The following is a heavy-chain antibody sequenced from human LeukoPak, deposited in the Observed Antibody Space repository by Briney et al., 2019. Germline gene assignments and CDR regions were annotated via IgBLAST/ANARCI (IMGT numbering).Heavy chain of an antibody. Sequence: PSQTLSLTCAISGDSVSSKSAAWNWIRQSPSRGLEWLGGTYYRSKWSSGYAESVKSRITVNPDTSKNQFSLQLRSVTPEDTAVYYCARERYDFWSGYPQYYYYYGMDVWGQGTTVTVSS. J-gene: IGHJ6*02. V-gene: IGHV6-1*01. D-gene: IGHD3-3*01. CDR3: ARERYDFWSGYPQYYYYYGMDV. CDR2: TYYRSKWSS. CDR1: GDSVSSKSAA.